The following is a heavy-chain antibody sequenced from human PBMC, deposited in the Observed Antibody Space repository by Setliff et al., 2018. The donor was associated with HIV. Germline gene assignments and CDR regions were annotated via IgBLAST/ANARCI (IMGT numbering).Heavy chain of an antibody. Sequence: GGSLRLSCAASGFTFSNHDFHWVRQAAAKGLEWVAAIGTGGDTYYVDSVKGRFTISRENLKKRVYLQMSSLRAEDTAVYFCARDTGQLVYYFDSWGQGTLVTVSS. CDR1: GFTFSNHD. D-gene: IGHD6-6*01. V-gene: IGHV3-13*01. CDR2: IGTGGDT. J-gene: IGHJ4*02. CDR3: ARDTGQLVYYFDS.